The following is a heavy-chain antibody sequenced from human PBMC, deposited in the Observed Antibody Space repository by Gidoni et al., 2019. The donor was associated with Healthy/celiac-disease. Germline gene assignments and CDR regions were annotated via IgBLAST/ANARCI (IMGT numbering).Heavy chain of an antibody. CDR3: ARDLGYCSGGSCFHWFDP. D-gene: IGHD2-15*01. CDR2: INPSGGST. J-gene: IGHJ5*02. V-gene: IGHV1-46*03. Sequence: QVQLVQSGAEVKKPGASVKVSCKASGYTFTSYYMPWVRQAPGQGLEWMGIINPSGGSTSYEQKFQGRVTMTRDTSTSTVYMELSSLRSEDTAVYYCARDLGYCSGGSCFHWFDPWGQGTLVTVSS. CDR1: GYTFTSYY.